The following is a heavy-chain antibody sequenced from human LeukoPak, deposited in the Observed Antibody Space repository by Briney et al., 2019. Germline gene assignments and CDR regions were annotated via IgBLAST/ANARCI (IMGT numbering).Heavy chain of an antibody. Sequence: GASVKVSCKASGGTFSSYAISWVRQAPGQGLEWMGRIIPILGIANYAQKFQGRVTITADKSTSTAYMELSSLRSEDTAVYYCARVGMGWELSYYYGMDVWGQGTTVTVSS. CDR1: GGTFSSYA. J-gene: IGHJ6*02. D-gene: IGHD1-26*01. CDR2: IIPILGIA. CDR3: ARVGMGWELSYYYGMDV. V-gene: IGHV1-69*04.